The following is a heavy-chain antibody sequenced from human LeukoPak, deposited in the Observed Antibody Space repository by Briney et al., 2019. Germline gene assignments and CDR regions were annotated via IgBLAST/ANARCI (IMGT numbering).Heavy chain of an antibody. Sequence: PSETLSLTCAVYGGSFSGYYWSWIRQPPGKGLEWIGEINHSGSTNYNPSLKSRVTISVDTSKNQFSLKLSSVTAADTAVYYCARFPKGYFDYWGQGTLVTVSS. CDR1: GGSFSGYY. CDR2: INHSGST. V-gene: IGHV4-34*01. J-gene: IGHJ4*02. CDR3: ARFPKGYFDY.